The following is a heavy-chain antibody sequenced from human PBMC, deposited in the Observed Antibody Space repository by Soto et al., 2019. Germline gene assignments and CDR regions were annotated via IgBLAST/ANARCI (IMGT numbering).Heavy chain of an antibody. CDR2: IIPIFGTA. V-gene: IGHV1-69*13. Sequence: EASVKVSCTASGGTFSSYAISWVRQAPGQGLEWMGGIIPIFGTANYAQKFQGRVTITADESTSTAYMELSSLRSEDTAVYYCARRHIVVVPAAQTGDYNWFDPWGQGTLVTVSS. J-gene: IGHJ5*02. CDR3: ARRHIVVVPAAQTGDYNWFDP. D-gene: IGHD2-2*01. CDR1: GGTFSSYA.